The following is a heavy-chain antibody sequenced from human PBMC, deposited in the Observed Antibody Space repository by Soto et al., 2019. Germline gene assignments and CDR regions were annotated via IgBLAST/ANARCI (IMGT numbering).Heavy chain of an antibody. J-gene: IGHJ3*02. CDR3: ARNLEDSYGYRPNDAFDI. D-gene: IGHD5-18*01. V-gene: IGHV4-31*03. CDR1: GGSISSGGYY. Sequence: SETLSLTCTVSGGSISSGGYYWSWIRQHPGKGLEWIGYIYYSGSTYYNPSLKSRVTISVDTSKNQFSLKLSSVTAADTAVYYCARNLEDSYGYRPNDAFDIWGQGTMVTVSS. CDR2: IYYSGST.